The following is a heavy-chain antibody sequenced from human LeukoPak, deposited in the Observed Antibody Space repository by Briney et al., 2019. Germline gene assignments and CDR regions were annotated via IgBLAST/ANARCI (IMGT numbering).Heavy chain of an antibody. CDR2: INHSGGT. D-gene: IGHD5-24*01. CDR3: ARGGRYNIWAFDI. V-gene: IGHV4-34*01. Sequence: PSESLSLTCAVSGGFFSDYYWTWIRQPLGKGLEWIGKINHSGGTNYNPTLKSRVTISVFTSQNQFSLKLNSMTAADTAVYYCARGGRYNIWAFDIWGQGTMVTVSS. CDR1: GGFFSDYY. J-gene: IGHJ3*02.